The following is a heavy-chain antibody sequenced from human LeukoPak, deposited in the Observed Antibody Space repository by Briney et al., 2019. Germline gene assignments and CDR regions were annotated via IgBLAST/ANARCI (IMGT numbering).Heavy chain of an antibody. J-gene: IGHJ3*02. D-gene: IGHD3-16*01. CDR2: INHSGST. Sequence: PSETLSLTCAVYGGSFSGYYWSWIRQPPGKGLEWIGEINHSGSTNYNPSLKSRVSISVVTSKNQFSLKLSSVTAADTAVYYCARGFWGIDIWGQGTMVTVSS. CDR3: ARGFWGIDI. V-gene: IGHV4-34*01. CDR1: GGSFSGYY.